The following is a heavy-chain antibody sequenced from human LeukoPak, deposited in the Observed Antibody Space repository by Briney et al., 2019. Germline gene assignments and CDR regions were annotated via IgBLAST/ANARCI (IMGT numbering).Heavy chain of an antibody. CDR2: ISYDGSNK. V-gene: IGHV3-30*04. Sequence: GGSLRLSCTASGFTFSSYAMHWVRQAPGKGLEWVAVISYDGSNKYYADSVKGRFTISRDNSKNTLYLQMNSLRAEDTAVYYCARDVHSDSSGYTYHYWGQGTLVTVSS. D-gene: IGHD3-22*01. J-gene: IGHJ4*02. CDR1: GFTFSSYA. CDR3: ARDVHSDSSGYTYHY.